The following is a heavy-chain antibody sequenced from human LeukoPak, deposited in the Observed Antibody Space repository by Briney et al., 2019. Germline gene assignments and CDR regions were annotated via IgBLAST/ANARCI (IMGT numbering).Heavy chain of an antibody. D-gene: IGHD5-12*01. V-gene: IGHV4-31*03. CDR1: GGSISSGGNY. Sequence: SETLSLTCTVSGGSISSGGNYWSWIRQHPGKGLEWIGYIYYSGSTYYNPSLKSRVTISVDTSKNQFSMKLSSVTAADTAVYYCGRDGGGGYDYWGQGTLVTVSS. CDR2: IYYSGST. J-gene: IGHJ4*02. CDR3: GRDGGGGYDY.